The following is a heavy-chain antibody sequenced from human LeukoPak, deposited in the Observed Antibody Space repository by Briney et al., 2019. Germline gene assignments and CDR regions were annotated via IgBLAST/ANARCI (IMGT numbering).Heavy chain of an antibody. D-gene: IGHD2-15*01. Sequence: GASVKVSCKASGGTFSSYAISWVRQAPGRGLEWMGRIIPILGIANYAQKFQGRVTITADKSTSTAYMELSSLRSEDTAVYYCAIGYCSGGSCWFMVSAFDIWGQGTMVTVSS. CDR3: AIGYCSGGSCWFMVSAFDI. J-gene: IGHJ3*02. CDR1: GGTFSSYA. CDR2: IIPILGIA. V-gene: IGHV1-69*04.